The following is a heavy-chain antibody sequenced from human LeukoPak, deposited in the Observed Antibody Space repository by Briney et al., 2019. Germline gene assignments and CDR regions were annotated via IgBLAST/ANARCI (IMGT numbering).Heavy chain of an antibody. D-gene: IGHD3-22*01. V-gene: IGHV4-61*01. Sequence: PSGTLSLTCTVSGGSVSSGSYYWSWIRQPPGKGLEWIGYIYYSGSTNYNPSLKSRVTISVDTSKNQFSLKLSSVTAADTAVYYCARVWGVEIVVVGNYYYYGMDVWGQGTTVTVSS. CDR3: ARVWGVEIVVVGNYYYYGMDV. J-gene: IGHJ6*02. CDR2: IYYSGST. CDR1: GGSVSSGSYY.